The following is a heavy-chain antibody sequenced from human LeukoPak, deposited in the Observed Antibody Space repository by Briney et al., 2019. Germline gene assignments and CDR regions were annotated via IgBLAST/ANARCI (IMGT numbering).Heavy chain of an antibody. V-gene: IGHV1-69*13. D-gene: IGHD5-18*01. CDR1: GGTFSSYA. CDR3: ARVLRVDPARVEEYYFDY. Sequence: SVKVSCKASGGTFSSYAISWVRQAPGQGLEWIGGIIPIFGTANYAQKFQGRVTITADDSTSTAYMELSSLRSEDTAVYYCARVLRVDPARVEEYYFDYWGQRTLVTVSS. J-gene: IGHJ4*02. CDR2: IIPIFGTA.